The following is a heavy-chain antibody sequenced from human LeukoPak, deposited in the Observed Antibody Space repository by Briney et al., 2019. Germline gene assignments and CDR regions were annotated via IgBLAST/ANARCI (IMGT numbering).Heavy chain of an antibody. V-gene: IGHV1-69*13. CDR3: ARSAGFLEWLSPKVYFDY. J-gene: IGHJ4*02. D-gene: IGHD3-3*01. CDR1: GGTFSSYA. Sequence: GASVKVSCKASGGTFSSYAISWVRQAPGQGLEWMGGIIPIFGTANYAQKFQGRVTITADESTSTAYMELSSLRSEDTAVYYCARSAGFLEWLSPKVYFDYWGQGTLVTVSS. CDR2: IIPIFGTA.